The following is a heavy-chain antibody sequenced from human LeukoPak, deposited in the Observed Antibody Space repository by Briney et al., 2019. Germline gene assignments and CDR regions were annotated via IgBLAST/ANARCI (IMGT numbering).Heavy chain of an antibody. CDR3: ARDNDIVVVPAAINYYGMDV. CDR2: MKQDGSEK. J-gene: IGHJ6*02. CDR1: GFTFSSYW. D-gene: IGHD2-2*02. Sequence: GGSLRLSCAASGFTFSSYWMSWVRQAPGKGLEWVANMKQDGSEKYYVDSVKGRFTISRDNAKNSLYLQMNSLRAEDTAVYYCARDNDIVVVPAAINYYGMDVWGQGTTVTVSS. V-gene: IGHV3-7*01.